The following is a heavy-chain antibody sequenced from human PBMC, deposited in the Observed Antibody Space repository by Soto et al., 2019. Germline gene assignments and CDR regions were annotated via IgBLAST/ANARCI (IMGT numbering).Heavy chain of an antibody. CDR3: EGDRPQCLERGRWALPF. V-gene: IGHV3-30-3*01. CDR2: ISYAGNDN. D-gene: IGHD1-1*01. J-gene: IGHJ3*01. Sequence: QVQLVESGGGVVQPGRSRRLSCAASGFTLSSYVMHWVRQAPGKGLEWVARISYAGNDNYYADSVKGRFTLSRDNFMKALYLQMTSRRADDTAVYYSEGDRPQCLERGRWALPFWRQGTM. CDR1: GFTLSSYV.